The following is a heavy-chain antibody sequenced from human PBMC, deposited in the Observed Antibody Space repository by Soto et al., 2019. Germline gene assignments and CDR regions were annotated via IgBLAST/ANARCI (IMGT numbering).Heavy chain of an antibody. V-gene: IGHV4-4*07. CDR2: IYTSGST. CDR3: AREGYSSGWYRPTTYYYYYGMDV. J-gene: IGHJ6*02. Sequence: SETLSLTCTVSGGSISSYYWSWIRQPAGKGLEWIGRIYTSGSTNYNPSLKSRVTMSVDTSKNQFSLKLSSVTAADTAVYYCAREGYSSGWYRPTTYYYYYGMDVWGQETTVTVSS. D-gene: IGHD6-19*01. CDR1: GGSISSYY.